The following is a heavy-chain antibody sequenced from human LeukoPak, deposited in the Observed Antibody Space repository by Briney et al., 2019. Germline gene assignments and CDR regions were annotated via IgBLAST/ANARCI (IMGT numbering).Heavy chain of an antibody. CDR1: GFAFSSYE. CDR2: IYSGSSST. D-gene: IGHD2/OR15-2a*01. CDR3: AKVENLAGRFDP. J-gene: IGHJ5*02. Sequence: GGSLRLSCAVSGFAFSSYEMNWVRQAPGKGLEWVSVIYSGSSSTYYTDSVKGRFTISRHNSKNTLYLQMNSLRAEDTALYYCAKVENLAGRFDPWGQGTLVTVSS. V-gene: IGHV3-23*03.